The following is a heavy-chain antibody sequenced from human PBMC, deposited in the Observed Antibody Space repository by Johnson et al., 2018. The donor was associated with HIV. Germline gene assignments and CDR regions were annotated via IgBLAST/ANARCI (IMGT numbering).Heavy chain of an antibody. D-gene: IGHD3-22*01. J-gene: IGHJ3*02. V-gene: IGHV3-30*04. CDR3: ATSGNYDDDAFDI. CDR1: GFTFSSYA. Sequence: VQLVESGGGVVQPGRSLRLSCAASGFTFSSYAMDWVRQAPGKGLEWVAVISYDGSNNYYGDSVKGRFTISRDNAKNTLYLQMNSLRAEDTAVYYCATSGNYDDDAFDIWGQGTMVTVSS. CDR2: ISYDGSNN.